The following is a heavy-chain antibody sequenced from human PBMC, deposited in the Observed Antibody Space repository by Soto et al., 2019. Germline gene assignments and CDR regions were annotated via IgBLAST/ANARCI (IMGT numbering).Heavy chain of an antibody. CDR2: IYYSGST. Sequence: SETLSLTCTVSGGSISSYYWSCIRQPPGKGLEWIGYIYYSGSTNYNPSLKSRVTISVDTSKNQFSLKLSSVTAADTAVYYCARHKYSSGYKYFDYWGQGTLVTVSS. D-gene: IGHD6-19*01. V-gene: IGHV4-59*08. J-gene: IGHJ4*02. CDR3: ARHKYSSGYKYFDY. CDR1: GGSISSYY.